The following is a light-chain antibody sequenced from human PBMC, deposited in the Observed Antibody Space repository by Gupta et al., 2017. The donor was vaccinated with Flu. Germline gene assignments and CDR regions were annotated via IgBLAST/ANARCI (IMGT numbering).Light chain of an antibody. Sequence: DIQMTQSPSSLSASVGDRVTITCQASQDISHYLNWYQQKPGKAPEVLVYEASHLEAGVPSRFSGGGSGTDFALTINSLQPEDIGTYFCQQYSLVPRTFGQGTKLEIK. J-gene: IGKJ2*01. CDR2: EAS. CDR3: QQYSLVPRT. V-gene: IGKV1-33*01. CDR1: QDISHY.